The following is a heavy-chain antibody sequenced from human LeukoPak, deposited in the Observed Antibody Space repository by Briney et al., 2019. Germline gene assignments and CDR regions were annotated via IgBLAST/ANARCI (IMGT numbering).Heavy chain of an antibody. CDR2: ISAYNGNT. Sequence: ASVRVSCKASGYTFTSYGISWVRQAPGQGLEWMGWISAYNGNTNYAQRLQGRVTMTTDTSTSTAYMELRSLRSDDTAVYYCARDRSYNWFDPWGQGTLVTVSS. J-gene: IGHJ5*02. CDR1: GYTFTSYG. CDR3: ARDRSYNWFDP. V-gene: IGHV1-18*01.